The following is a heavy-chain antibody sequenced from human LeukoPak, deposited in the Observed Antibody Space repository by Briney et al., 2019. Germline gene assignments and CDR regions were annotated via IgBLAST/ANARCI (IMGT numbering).Heavy chain of an antibody. CDR3: ARDTVVLVPAAKYYYYYGMDV. Sequence: PGGSLRLSCAASGFTFSSCAMHWVRQAPGKGLEWVAVISYDGSNKYYADSVKGRFTISRDNSKNTLYLQMNSLRAEDTAVYYCARDTVVLVPAAKYYYYYGMDVWGQGTTVTVSS. J-gene: IGHJ6*02. V-gene: IGHV3-30*04. CDR2: ISYDGSNK. CDR1: GFTFSSCA. D-gene: IGHD2-2*01.